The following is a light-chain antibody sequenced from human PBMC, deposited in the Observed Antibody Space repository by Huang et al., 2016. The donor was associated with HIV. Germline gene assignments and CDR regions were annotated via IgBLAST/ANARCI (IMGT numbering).Light chain of an antibody. CDR2: WAS. V-gene: IGKV4-1*01. J-gene: IGKJ1*01. CDR1: QSVYSSSTSKDY. Sequence: DIIMTQSPDSLAVSLGERATLNCRSSQSVYSSSTSKDYRAWFQQKPGQPPRLLLFWASKREAGVPDRFSGSGSGTHFTLNIDNLEAEDAAIYYCQQYYSSPQTFGQGTRVEVK. CDR3: QQYYSSPQT.